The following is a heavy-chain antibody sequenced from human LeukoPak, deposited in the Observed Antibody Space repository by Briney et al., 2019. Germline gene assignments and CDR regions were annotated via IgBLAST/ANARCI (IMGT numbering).Heavy chain of an antibody. CDR2: IYSGGST. J-gene: IGHJ4*02. CDR3: ARDLGGIYSGSYYS. Sequence: PGGSLRLSCAASGFTVSSSYMNWFRQAPGKGLEWVSLIYSGGSTYYADSVKGRFTISRDNSKNTLYLQMNSLRAEDTAVYYCARDLGGIYSGSYYSWGQGTLVTVSS. V-gene: IGHV3-53*01. CDR1: GFTVSSSY. D-gene: IGHD1-26*01.